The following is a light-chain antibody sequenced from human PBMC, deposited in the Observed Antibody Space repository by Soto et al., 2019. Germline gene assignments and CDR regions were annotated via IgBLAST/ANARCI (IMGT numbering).Light chain of an antibody. CDR2: EVS. V-gene: IGLV2-18*02. CDR3: SSYTSSNTFV. J-gene: IGLJ2*01. Sequence: QSVLTQPPSVSGSPGQSVTISCTGTSSDIGDYNRVSWYQQPPGTAPKLMIYEVSNRPSGVPDRFSGSKSGNTASLTISGLQAEDEADYYCSSYTSSNTFVFGGGTKVTVL. CDR1: SSDIGDYNR.